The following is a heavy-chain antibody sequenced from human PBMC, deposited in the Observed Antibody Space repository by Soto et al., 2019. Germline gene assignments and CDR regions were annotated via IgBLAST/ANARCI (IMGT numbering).Heavy chain of an antibody. CDR1: GFTFSSYW. D-gene: IGHD6-19*01. Sequence: GGSLRLSCAASGFTFSSYWMSWVRQAPGKGLEWVANIKQDGSEKYYVDSVKGRFTISRDNAKNSLYLQMNSLRAEDTAVYYCARDGPRCSSGWYALRYYGMDVWGQGTTVTVSS. CDR3: ARDGPRCSSGWYALRYYGMDV. V-gene: IGHV3-7*01. J-gene: IGHJ6*02. CDR2: IKQDGSEK.